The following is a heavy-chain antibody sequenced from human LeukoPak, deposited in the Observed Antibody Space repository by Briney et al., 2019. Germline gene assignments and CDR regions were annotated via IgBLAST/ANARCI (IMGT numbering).Heavy chain of an antibody. V-gene: IGHV3-11*01. D-gene: IGHD2-2*01. CDR2: ISSSGSTI. J-gene: IGHJ4*02. CDR3: AREVDDCGSTSCAARGGFDY. CDR1: GFTSSDYY. Sequence: GGSLRLSCAASGFTSSDYYMSWIRQAPGKGLEWVSYISSSGSTIYYADSVKGRFTISRDNAKNSLYLQMNSLRAEDTAVYYCAREVDDCGSTSCAARGGFDYWGQGTLVTVSS.